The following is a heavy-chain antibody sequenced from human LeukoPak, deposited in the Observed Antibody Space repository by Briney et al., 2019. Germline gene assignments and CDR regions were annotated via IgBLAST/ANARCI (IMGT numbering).Heavy chain of an antibody. D-gene: IGHD6-13*01. J-gene: IGHJ4*02. CDR1: GFSISSYY. CDR2: IYYSGST. Sequence: SETLSLTCTVSGFSISSYYWSWIRQPPGKGLEWIGYIYYSGSTNYNPSLKSRVTISVDTSKNQFSLKLSSVTAADTAVYYCARDGGSSWDFDYWGQGTLVTVSS. CDR3: ARDGGSSWDFDY. V-gene: IGHV4-59*01.